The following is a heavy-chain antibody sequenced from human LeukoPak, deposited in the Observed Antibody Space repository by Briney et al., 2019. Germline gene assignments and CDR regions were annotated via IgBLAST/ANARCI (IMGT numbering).Heavy chain of an antibody. CDR2: IYNSGST. D-gene: IGHD6-19*01. J-gene: IGHJ5*02. CDR1: GGSISNYD. CDR3: ARPQSVTGLGTGWFDP. Sequence: PSETLSLTCTVSGGSISNYDWSWIRQFPGKGLEWTGYIYNSGSTNYNPSHKSRVTISKDTSKNQFSLKLSSVTAADTAVYYCARPQSVTGLGTGWFDPWGQGTLVTVSS. V-gene: IGHV4-59*01.